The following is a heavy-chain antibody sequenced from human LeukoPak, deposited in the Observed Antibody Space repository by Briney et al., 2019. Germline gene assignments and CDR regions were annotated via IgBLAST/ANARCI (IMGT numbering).Heavy chain of an antibody. J-gene: IGHJ4*02. Sequence: ASVKVSCKASGYTFTSYAMHWVRQAPGRRLEWMGWINAGNGNTKYSQKFQGRVTITRDTSASTAYMELSSLRSEDTAVYYCASSTRYDILTGALDYWGQGTLVTVSS. V-gene: IGHV1-3*01. CDR2: INAGNGNT. D-gene: IGHD3-9*01. CDR3: ASSTRYDILTGALDY. CDR1: GYTFTSYA.